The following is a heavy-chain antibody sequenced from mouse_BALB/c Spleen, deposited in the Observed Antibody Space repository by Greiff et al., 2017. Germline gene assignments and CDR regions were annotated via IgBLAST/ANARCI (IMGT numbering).Heavy chain of an antibody. J-gene: IGHJ2*01. V-gene: IGHV1S135*01. CDR1: GYSFTSYY. CDR3: ARWAYYYGSSYLDY. D-gene: IGHD1-1*01. Sequence: EVQLQQSGPELMKPGASVKISCKASGYSFTSYYMHWVKQSHGKSLEWIGYIDPFNGGTSYNQKFKGKATLTVDKSSSTAYMHLSSLTSEDSAVYYCARWAYYYGSSYLDYGGQGTTLTVSS. CDR2: IDPFNGGT.